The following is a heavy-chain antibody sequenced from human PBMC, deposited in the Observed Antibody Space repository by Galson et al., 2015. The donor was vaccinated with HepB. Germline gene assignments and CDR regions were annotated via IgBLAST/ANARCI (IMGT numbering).Heavy chain of an antibody. V-gene: IGHV3-23*01. CDR3: AKGYGSFDS. Sequence: SLRLSCAASEFSFSTYHMNWVRQAPGKGLEWVSGISGDGGSTFYADSVKGRFSISRDNTKNTLSLQMNSLRAEDTALYYCAKGYGSFDSWGQGTLVTVSS. CDR1: EFSFSTYH. D-gene: IGHD5-18*01. J-gene: IGHJ5*01. CDR2: ISGDGGST.